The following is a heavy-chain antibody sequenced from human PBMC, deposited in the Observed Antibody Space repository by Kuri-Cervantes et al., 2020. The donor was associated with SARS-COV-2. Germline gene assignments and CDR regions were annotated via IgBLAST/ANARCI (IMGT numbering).Heavy chain of an antibody. CDR2: VYHSRST. J-gene: IGHJ5*02. CDR1: GGPISGGGYS. V-gene: IGHV4-30-2*01. CDR3: ARGSSSLYNYFDP. D-gene: IGHD3-10*01. Sequence: SETLSLTCTVSGGPISGGGYSWDWIRQPPGKGLEYIGYVYHSRSTYYNPSLKNRVTISIDRSRNQFSLKLSSVTAADTAVYYCARGSSSLYNYFDPWGQGTLVTVSS.